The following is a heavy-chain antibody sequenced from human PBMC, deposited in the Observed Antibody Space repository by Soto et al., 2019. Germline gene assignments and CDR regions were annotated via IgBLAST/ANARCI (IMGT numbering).Heavy chain of an antibody. D-gene: IGHD3-16*01. CDR2: ITGSGGST. CDR1: GFTFSRHG. V-gene: IGHV3-23*01. Sequence: HPGGSLRLSCAASGFTFSRHGMSWVRQAPGKGLEWVSAITGSGGSTYCADSVKGRFTISRDKSKNTLYLQMNSLIAEDTAVYYFAKVMGGYGAQYYFDYWGEGTLVTFSS. J-gene: IGHJ4*02. CDR3: AKVMGGYGAQYYFDY.